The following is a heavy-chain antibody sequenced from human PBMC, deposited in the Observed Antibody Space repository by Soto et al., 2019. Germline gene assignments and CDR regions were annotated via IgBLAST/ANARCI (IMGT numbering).Heavy chain of an antibody. Sequence: ESGPTLVNPKHTLILTCAFSGFSLSRKGMSVSWIRQPPGKAMEFLALIDWEEEKFYSPSLRTRLTVSKETSKSQVVLTLTNVDRGDKATYYCTRSNNWHYAYYFDYWGQGTLVPVSS. V-gene: IGHV2-70*01. J-gene: IGHJ4*02. CDR3: TRSNNWHYAYYFDY. D-gene: IGHD1-7*01. CDR1: GFSLSRKGMS. CDR2: IDWEEEK.